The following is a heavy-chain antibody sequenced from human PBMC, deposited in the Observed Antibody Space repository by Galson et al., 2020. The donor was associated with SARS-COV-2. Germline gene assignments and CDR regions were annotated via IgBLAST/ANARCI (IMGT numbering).Heavy chain of an antibody. CDR1: RGTFSNSD. CDR2: IIPVFHSA. CDR3: VRGEVQTLDY. J-gene: IGHJ4*02. D-gene: IGHD1-1*01. Sequence: SVKVSCKASRGTFSNSDVNWVRQAPGQGLEWLGGIIPVFHSAKYAQKFQGRVTITADEPTTTAYMELTSLTSDDTAVYFCVRGEVQTLDYWGQGTLVTVSS. V-gene: IGHV1-69*13.